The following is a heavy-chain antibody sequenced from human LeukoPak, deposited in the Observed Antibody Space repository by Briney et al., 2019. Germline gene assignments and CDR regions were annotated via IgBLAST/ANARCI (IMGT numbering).Heavy chain of an antibody. J-gene: IGHJ4*02. V-gene: IGHV4-34*10. D-gene: IGHD5-24*01. CDR2: INHSGST. CDR3: AATQRWVQFDC. Sequence: SETLSLTCAVYGGSFSGYYWSWIRQPPGKGLEWIGEINHSGSTNYNPSLKSRITMSLDTSKNQLSLKLSSVTAADTAVYYCAATQRWVQFDCWGQGALVTVSS. CDR1: GGSFSGYY.